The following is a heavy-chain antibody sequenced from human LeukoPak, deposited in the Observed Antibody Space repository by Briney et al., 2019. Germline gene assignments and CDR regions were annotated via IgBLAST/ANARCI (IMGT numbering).Heavy chain of an antibody. CDR2: IYTSGST. Sequence: SETLSLTCTVFGGSISSYYWSWIRQPAGKGLEWIGRIYTSGSTNYNPSLKSRVTMSVDTSKNQFSLKLSSVTAADTAVYYCARGIAVADPGRFDPWGQGTLVTVSS. CDR1: GGSISSYY. CDR3: ARGIAVADPGRFDP. V-gene: IGHV4-4*07. J-gene: IGHJ5*02. D-gene: IGHD6-19*01.